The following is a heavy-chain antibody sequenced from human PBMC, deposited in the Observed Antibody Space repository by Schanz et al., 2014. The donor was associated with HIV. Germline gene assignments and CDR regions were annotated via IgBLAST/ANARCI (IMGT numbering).Heavy chain of an antibody. CDR2: ISTYNGKT. CDR1: GYNFGNLD. Sequence: QVWLVQSGAEVKKPGASVRVSCKASGYNFGNLDINWVRQAPGQGLEWMGWISTYNGKTNYARKVQGRVTMTTDTSTTTAYMELRSLRSDDTAVYYCARGARYGMDVWGQGTTVTVSS. V-gene: IGHV1-18*01. CDR3: ARGARYGMDV. J-gene: IGHJ6*02.